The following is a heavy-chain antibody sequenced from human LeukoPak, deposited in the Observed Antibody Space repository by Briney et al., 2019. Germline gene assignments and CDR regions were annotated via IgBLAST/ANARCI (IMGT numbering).Heavy chain of an antibody. D-gene: IGHD2-21*01. V-gene: IGHV3-23*01. CDR3: AKKSGDHFHFDF. CDR2: IGTSGANT. Sequence: GGSLRLSCAASGFTFNNYGMDWVRQTPGKGLEWVATIGTSGANTYHADSVKGRFTISRDNSKSTLYLQMDSLRAEDTAVYHCAKKSGDHFHFDFWGQGTLVTVSS. CDR1: GFTFNNYG. J-gene: IGHJ4*02.